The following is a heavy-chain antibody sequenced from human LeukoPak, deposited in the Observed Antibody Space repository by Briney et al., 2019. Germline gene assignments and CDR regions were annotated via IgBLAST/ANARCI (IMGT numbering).Heavy chain of an antibody. J-gene: IGHJ4*02. CDR3: ARGRISTRPYYFDY. Sequence: SETLSLTCAVYGGSFSGYYWSWIRQPPGKGLEWIGEINHSGSTNYNPSLKSRATISVDTSKNQFSLKLSSVTAADTAVYYCARGRISTRPYYFDYWGQGTLVTASS. D-gene: IGHD2-2*01. CDR1: GGSFSGYY. V-gene: IGHV4-34*01. CDR2: INHSGST.